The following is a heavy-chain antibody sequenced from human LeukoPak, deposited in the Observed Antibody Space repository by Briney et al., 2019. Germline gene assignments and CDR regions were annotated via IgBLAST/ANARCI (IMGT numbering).Heavy chain of an antibody. CDR2: IYSGGST. CDR3: AKEAVAGLGYFDL. V-gene: IGHV3-53*01. Sequence: GGSLRLSCAASGFTVSSNYMTWVRQAPGKGLEWVSVIYSGGSTYYADPVKGRFTISRDSSKNTLYLQMNSLRAEDTAVYYCAKEAVAGLGYFDLWGRGTLVTVSS. J-gene: IGHJ2*01. CDR1: GFTVSSNY. D-gene: IGHD6-19*01.